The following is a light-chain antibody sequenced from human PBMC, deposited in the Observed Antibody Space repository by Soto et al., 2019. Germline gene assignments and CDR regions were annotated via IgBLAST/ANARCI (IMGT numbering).Light chain of an antibody. CDR3: QVYGSSSKT. Sequence: EIVMTQSPGTLSVSPGERATLSCRASQSVSSYLAWYQQKPGQAPRLLMYGVSTGATGIPDRFSGSGSGTDFTLTISRLEPEDFAVYFCQVYGSSSKTFGQGTKVDIK. CDR2: GVS. J-gene: IGKJ1*01. V-gene: IGKV3-20*01. CDR1: QSVSSY.